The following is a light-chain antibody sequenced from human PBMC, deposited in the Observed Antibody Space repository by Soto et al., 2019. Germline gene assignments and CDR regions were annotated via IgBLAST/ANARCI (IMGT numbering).Light chain of an antibody. Sequence: EIVMTQSPATLSVSPGERATLSCRASQTLSTNSLAWYQQRPGQTPRLLIYAASTRNTDIPDRFNGSGSGTDFALTISRLEPEDFALYYCQQYDASPLTFGPGTKVDIK. CDR3: QQYDASPLT. CDR1: QTLSTNS. J-gene: IGKJ3*01. V-gene: IGKV3-20*01. CDR2: AAS.